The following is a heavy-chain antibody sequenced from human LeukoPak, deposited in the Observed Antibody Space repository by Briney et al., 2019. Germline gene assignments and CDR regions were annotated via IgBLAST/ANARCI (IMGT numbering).Heavy chain of an antibody. CDR2: IKQDGSER. V-gene: IGHV3-7*01. Sequence: GGSLRLSCAASGFTFSSYWMNWVRQAPGKGLEWVANIKQDGSERYYVGSVRGRFTISRDNAKNSLLLQMNSLRAEDTAVYYCASGPIWFGELLEDWGQGTLVTVSS. D-gene: IGHD3-10*01. CDR3: ASGPIWFGELLED. J-gene: IGHJ1*01. CDR1: GFTFSSYW.